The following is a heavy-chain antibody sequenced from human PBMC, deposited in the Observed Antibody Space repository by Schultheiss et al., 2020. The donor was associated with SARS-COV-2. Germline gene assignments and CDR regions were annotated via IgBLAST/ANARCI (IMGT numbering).Heavy chain of an antibody. J-gene: IGHJ4*02. CDR3: TRWSDGDQPFDY. V-gene: IGHV3-73*01. CDR2: IRSKPNSYAT. D-gene: IGHD5-24*01. CDR1: GFTFSGSA. Sequence: GESLKISCAASGFTFSGSAMHWVRQASGKGLQWVGRIRSKPNSYATAYAASVKGRFTISRDDSKNTAYLQMNSLKTEDTAVYYCTRWSDGDQPFDYWGQGTLVTVSS.